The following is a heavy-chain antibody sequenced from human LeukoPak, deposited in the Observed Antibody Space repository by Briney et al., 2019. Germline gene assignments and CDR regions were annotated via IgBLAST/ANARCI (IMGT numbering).Heavy chain of an antibody. J-gene: IGHJ5*02. V-gene: IGHV1-18*01. CDR2: ISAYNGNT. D-gene: IGHD6-13*01. CDR1: GYTFTSYG. Sequence: GASVKLSCKASGYTFTSYGISWVRQAPGQGLEWMGWISAYNGNTNYAQKLQGRVTMTTDTSTSTAYMELRSLRSDDTAVYYCARDRPYSSSWNWFDPWGQGTLVTVSS. CDR3: ARDRPYSSSWNWFDP.